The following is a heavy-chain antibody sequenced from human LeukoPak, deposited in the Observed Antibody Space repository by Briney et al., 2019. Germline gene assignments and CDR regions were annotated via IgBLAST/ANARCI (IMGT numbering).Heavy chain of an antibody. CDR1: GYTFTSYY. V-gene: IGHV1-46*01. J-gene: IGHJ3*02. D-gene: IGHD3-3*01. CDR2: INPSGGST. Sequence: GASVKVSCKASGYTFTSYYMHWARQAPGQGLEWMGIINPSGGSTSYAQKFQGRVTMTRDTSTSTVYMELSSLRSEDTAVYYCARGLLRFLEWSPGDIWGQGTMVTASS. CDR3: ARGLLRFLEWSPGDI.